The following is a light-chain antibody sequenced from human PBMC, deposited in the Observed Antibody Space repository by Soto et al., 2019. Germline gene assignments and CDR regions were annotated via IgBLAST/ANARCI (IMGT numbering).Light chain of an antibody. CDR1: RFVSNYY. CDR2: AAS. Sequence: DIVLTQSPGTLSLSPGDRATLSCRTSRFVSNYYVAWYQQRPGQAPRLLIYAASSRATDIPDRFSGSGSGTDFTLTISRLEPEDFAIYYCQHYADSPPVFTFVPGTKVEI. CDR3: QHYADSPPVFT. V-gene: IGKV3-20*01. J-gene: IGKJ3*01.